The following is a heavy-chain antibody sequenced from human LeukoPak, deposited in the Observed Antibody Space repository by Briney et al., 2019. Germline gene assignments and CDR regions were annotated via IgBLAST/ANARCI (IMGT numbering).Heavy chain of an antibody. CDR3: AKDFRIGYSAHFDY. D-gene: IGHD2-21*01. CDR1: GFTFSSYA. Sequence: GGSLRLSCAASGFTFSSYAMSWVRQAPGKGLEWVSGISGSGGSTYYADSVKGRFSIPRDNSKNTLYLQMDSLRGEDTAVYYCAKDFRIGYSAHFDYWGQGALVTVSS. CDR2: ISGSGGST. J-gene: IGHJ4*02. V-gene: IGHV3-23*01.